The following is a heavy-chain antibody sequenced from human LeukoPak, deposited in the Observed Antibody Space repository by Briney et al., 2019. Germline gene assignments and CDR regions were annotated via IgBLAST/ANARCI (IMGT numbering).Heavy chain of an antibody. Sequence: PSETLSLTCAVYGGSFSNYYWSWIRQPPGKGLEWIGEINHSGSTNYNPSLKSRLTISVDTSKNQFSLKLSSVTAADTAVYYCARHTGSGNGMDVWGQGTTVTVSS. D-gene: IGHD3-10*01. CDR2: INHSGST. CDR3: ARHTGSGNGMDV. CDR1: GGSFSNYY. J-gene: IGHJ6*02. V-gene: IGHV4-34*01.